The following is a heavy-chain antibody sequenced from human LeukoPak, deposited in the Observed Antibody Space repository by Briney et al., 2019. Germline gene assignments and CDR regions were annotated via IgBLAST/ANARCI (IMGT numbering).Heavy chain of an antibody. V-gene: IGHV3-21*01. CDR1: GFTFSSYS. Sequence: GGSLRLSCAASGFTFSSYSMNWVRQAPGKGLEWVSSISSSSSYLHYADSVKGRFTISRDNAKNSLYLQMNSLRAEDTAVYYCARGGLEYYDILTGPFDYWGQGTLVTVSS. J-gene: IGHJ4*02. CDR2: ISSSSSYL. D-gene: IGHD3-9*01. CDR3: ARGGLEYYDILTGPFDY.